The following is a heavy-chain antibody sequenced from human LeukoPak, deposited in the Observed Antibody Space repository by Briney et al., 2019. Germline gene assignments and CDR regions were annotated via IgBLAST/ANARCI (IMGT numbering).Heavy chain of an antibody. Sequence: SGGSLRLSCTASGFTFSSYWMHWVRQAPGKGLVWVSRITKDGSITDYADSVKGRFTISRDNSKNTVYLQMYSLRVEGSAVYFCARDYYYGLDVWGQGTTVTVS. J-gene: IGHJ6*02. V-gene: IGHV3-74*01. CDR1: GFTFSSYW. CDR3: ARDYYYGLDV. CDR2: ITKDGSIT.